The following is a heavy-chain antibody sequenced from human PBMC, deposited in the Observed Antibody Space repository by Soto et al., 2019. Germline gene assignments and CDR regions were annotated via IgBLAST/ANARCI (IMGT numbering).Heavy chain of an antibody. D-gene: IGHD6-13*01. CDR2: IYYSGST. Sequence: SETLSLTCTVSGGSISSYYWSWIRQPPGKGLEWIGYIYYSGSTNYNPSLKSRVTISVDTSKNQFSLKLSSVTAADTAVYYCARTRPGSWYDYWGQGTLVTVSS. CDR3: ARTRPGSWYDY. J-gene: IGHJ4*02. CDR1: GGSISSYY. V-gene: IGHV4-59*08.